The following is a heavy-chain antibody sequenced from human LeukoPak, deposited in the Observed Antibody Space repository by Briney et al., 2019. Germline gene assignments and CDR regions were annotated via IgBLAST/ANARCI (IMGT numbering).Heavy chain of an antibody. J-gene: IGHJ3*02. D-gene: IGHD5-12*01. V-gene: IGHV3-48*01. CDR3: ARERGYLDSMRRVFDI. Sequence: PGGSLRLSCAASGFTFSSYSMNWVRQAPGKGLEWVSYISSSSSTIYYADSVKGRFTISRDNAKNSLYLQMNSLRAEDTAVYYCARERGYLDSMRRVFDIWGQGTMVTVSS. CDR1: GFTFSSYS. CDR2: ISSSSSTI.